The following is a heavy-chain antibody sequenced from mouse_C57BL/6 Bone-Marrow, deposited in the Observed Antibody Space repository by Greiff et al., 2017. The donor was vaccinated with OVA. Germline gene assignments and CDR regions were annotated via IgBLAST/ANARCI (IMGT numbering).Heavy chain of an antibody. CDR1: GYSFTGYY. CDR2: INPSTGGT. J-gene: IGHJ1*03. Sequence: EVQVVESGPELVKPGASVKISCKASGYSFTGYYMNWVKQSPEKSLEWIGEINPSTGGTTYNQKFKAKATLTVDKSSSTAYMQLKSLTSEDSAVYYCARKGGPYWYFDVWGTGTTVTVSS. CDR3: ARKGGPYWYFDV. V-gene: IGHV1-42*01.